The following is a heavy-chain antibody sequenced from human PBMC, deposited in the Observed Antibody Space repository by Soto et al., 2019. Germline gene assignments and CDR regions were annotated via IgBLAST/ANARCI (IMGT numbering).Heavy chain of an antibody. D-gene: IGHD3-22*01. CDR3: ARGDNFYYISGYYY. CDR1: GFTFSNYA. Sequence: LRLSCVASGFTFSNYAMHWVRQTPGKGLEWVAVISHDVTNQYYADSVKGRFTISRDNSKNTLYLQMNRLRTEDTAVYYCARGDNFYYISGYYYWGQGALVTVSS. V-gene: IGHV3-30-3*01. CDR2: ISHDVTNQ. J-gene: IGHJ4*02.